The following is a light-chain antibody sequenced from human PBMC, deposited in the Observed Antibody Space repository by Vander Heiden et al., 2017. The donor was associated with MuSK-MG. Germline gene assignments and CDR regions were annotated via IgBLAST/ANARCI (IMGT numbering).Light chain of an antibody. CDR3: QQSDNTPLT. Sequence: DIQMTQSPSSLSASVGERVTITCRASQSISSYLNWYQQKPGKAPELLIYAASTLQSGVPSRFSGSGSGTDFTLTISSLQPEDFATYYCQQSDNTPLTFGGGTKVEIK. CDR2: AAS. J-gene: IGKJ4*01. CDR1: QSISSY. V-gene: IGKV1-39*01.